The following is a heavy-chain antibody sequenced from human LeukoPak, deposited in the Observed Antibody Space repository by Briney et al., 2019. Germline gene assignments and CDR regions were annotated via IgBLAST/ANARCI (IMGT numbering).Heavy chain of an antibody. J-gene: IGHJ6*02. D-gene: IGHD6-6*01. CDR2: INHSGST. V-gene: IGHV4-34*01. CDR3: ARVEYSSSLGHYGMDL. Sequence: PSESRSLACAVYGASFSGNCWSWIRQPPGKGLEWIGEINHSGSTNYNPSLKSRVTISVDTSKNQFSLKLRSVTAADTAVYYCARVEYSSSLGHYGMDLWGQGTLVTVSS. CDR1: GASFSGNC.